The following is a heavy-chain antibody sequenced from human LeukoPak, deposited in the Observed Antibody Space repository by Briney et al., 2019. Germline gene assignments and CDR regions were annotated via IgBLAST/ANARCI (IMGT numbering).Heavy chain of an antibody. CDR2: MNPNSGNT. CDR3: AVPSGSFDAFDI. J-gene: IGHJ3*02. Sequence: ASVKVSCKASGYTFTSYDINWVRQATGQGLEWMGWMNPNSGNTGYAQKFQGRVTMTRDTSISTAYMELSRLRSDDTAVYYCAVPSGSFDAFDIWGQGTMVTVSS. D-gene: IGHD3-10*01. V-gene: IGHV1-8*02. CDR1: GYTFTSYD.